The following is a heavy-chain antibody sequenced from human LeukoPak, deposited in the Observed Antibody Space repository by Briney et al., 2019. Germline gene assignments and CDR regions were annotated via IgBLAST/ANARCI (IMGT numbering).Heavy chain of an antibody. J-gene: IGHJ3*02. V-gene: IGHV1-2*02. CDR1: GYTFTDYF. CDR3: AGYWEGFDI. Sequence: GASVKVSCKTSGYTFTDYFMHWVRQAPGQGLEWMGWITPNTGDTDYAENFQGRVTLTSDTSINTAYMELTGLKFDDTAVYYCAGYWEGFDIWAQGTVVTVSS. D-gene: IGHD1-26*01. CDR2: ITPNTGDT.